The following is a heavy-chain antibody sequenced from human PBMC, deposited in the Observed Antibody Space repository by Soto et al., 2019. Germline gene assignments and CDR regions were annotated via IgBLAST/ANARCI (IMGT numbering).Heavy chain of an antibody. D-gene: IGHD2-2*01. Sequence: GGSQRLSCAASGITFRSTDMNWVRQAPGKGLEWVGRIKSKTVGETTDYSAPVKGRFALSRDDSKNTVSLQMNSLKSEDTAIYYCTTDNCRSSTCYLNFWGQGALVTVSS. CDR2: IKSKTVGETT. CDR3: TTDNCRSSTCYLNF. J-gene: IGHJ4*02. V-gene: IGHV3-15*07. CDR1: GITFRSTD.